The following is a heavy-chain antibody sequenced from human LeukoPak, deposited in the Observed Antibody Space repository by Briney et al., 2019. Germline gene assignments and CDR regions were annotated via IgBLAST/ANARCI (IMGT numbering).Heavy chain of an antibody. D-gene: IGHD1-1*01. CDR3: ARYSRRNNWNWFDP. V-gene: IGHV3-11*04. CDR2: ISSGGDIM. Sequence: SLTLSCAASGLIFSHYYVRWLRQATGKGLEWVSYISSGGDIMLYADSVRGRFTIPRHNAEHAVYLQMNSLRAEDTAVYYCARYSRRNNWNWFDPWGQGTLVTVSS. J-gene: IGHJ5*02. CDR1: GLIFSHYY.